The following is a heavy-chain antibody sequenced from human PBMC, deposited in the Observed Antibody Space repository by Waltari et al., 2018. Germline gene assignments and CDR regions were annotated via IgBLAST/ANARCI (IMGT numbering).Heavy chain of an antibody. V-gene: IGHV3-30*01. CDR3: VRGGEGPYFDY. Sequence: QVQLVESGGGVVQPGGSLRLSCAASGFPFRSYRMHWVRQAPGKGPEWVAVMSYDGSDQNYADSVKGRFTISRDNTKNTLYLQMNSLRAEDTAVYYCVRGGEGPYFDYWGQGALVTVSS. CDR1: GFPFRSYR. CDR2: MSYDGSDQ. J-gene: IGHJ4*02. D-gene: IGHD3-16*01.